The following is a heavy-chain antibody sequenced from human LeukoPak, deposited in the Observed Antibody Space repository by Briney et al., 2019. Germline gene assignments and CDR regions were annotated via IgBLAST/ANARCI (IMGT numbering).Heavy chain of an antibody. Sequence: GGSLRLSCAASGLTVSSNYMSWVRQAPGKGLEWVSAISGSGGSTYFADSVKGRFTISRDNSKNTLYLQMNSLRAEDTAVYYCAKDLEGNYYENYDAFDIWGQGTMVTVSS. CDR1: GLTVSSNY. J-gene: IGHJ3*02. D-gene: IGHD1-26*01. CDR2: ISGSGGST. V-gene: IGHV3-23*01. CDR3: AKDLEGNYYENYDAFDI.